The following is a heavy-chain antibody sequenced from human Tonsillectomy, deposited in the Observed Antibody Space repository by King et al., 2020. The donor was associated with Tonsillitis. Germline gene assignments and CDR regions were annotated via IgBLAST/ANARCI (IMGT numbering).Heavy chain of an antibody. D-gene: IGHD1-26*01. CDR1: GFTVSSNY. Sequence: VQLVESGGGLIQPGGSLRLSCAASGFTVSSNYMSCVRQAPGKGLEWVSVIYSDSSTYYADSVQGRFTISSDNSKNTLYFQMNSLRAENTAVYYCAREGSPAAYYYYYNMDVCGQGTTVTVSS. V-gene: IGHV3-53*01. CDR3: AREGSPAAYYYYYNMDV. J-gene: IGHJ6*02. CDR2: IYSDSST.